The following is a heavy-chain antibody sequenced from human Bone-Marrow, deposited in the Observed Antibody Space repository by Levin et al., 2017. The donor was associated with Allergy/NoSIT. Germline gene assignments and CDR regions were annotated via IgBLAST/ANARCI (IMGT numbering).Heavy chain of an antibody. Sequence: SCAASGFTFSSYAMSWVRQAPGKGLEWVSGIRGSGVGTYYADPVKGRFTISRDNSKNTLYLQMKSLRAEDTAVYYCAKDISSSWSTGDLDYWGQGTQVTVSS. CDR2: IRGSGVGT. D-gene: IGHD6-6*01. J-gene: IGHJ4*02. V-gene: IGHV3-23*01. CDR3: AKDISSSWSTGDLDY. CDR1: GFTFSSYA.